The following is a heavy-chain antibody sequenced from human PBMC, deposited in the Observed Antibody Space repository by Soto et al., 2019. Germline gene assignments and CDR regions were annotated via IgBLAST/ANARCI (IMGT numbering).Heavy chain of an antibody. Sequence: GESLKISCKGSGYSFTSYWIGWVRQMPGKRLEWMGIIYPGDSDTRYSPSFQGQVTISADKSISTAYLQWSSLKASDTAMYYCASQRYCSGGSCYSAVDAFDIWGQGTMVTVSS. CDR1: GYSFTSYW. J-gene: IGHJ3*02. CDR3: ASQRYCSGGSCYSAVDAFDI. CDR2: IYPGDSDT. D-gene: IGHD2-15*01. V-gene: IGHV5-51*01.